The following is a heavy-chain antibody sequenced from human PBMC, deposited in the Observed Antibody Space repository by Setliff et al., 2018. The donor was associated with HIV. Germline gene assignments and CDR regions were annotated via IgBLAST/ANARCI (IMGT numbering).Heavy chain of an antibody. CDR1: GYIFSSHG. J-gene: IGHJ1*01. D-gene: IGHD3-22*01. Sequence: ASVKVSCKASGYIFSSHGVTWVRQAPGQGLEWMGWISGYNRITSYAQRLQGRLTLTTDPFAYTAYMELRNLTSDDTAVYYCVRGVTRDISGYYRDEYFQHWGQGTPVTVSS. CDR3: VRGVTRDISGYYRDEYFQH. V-gene: IGHV1-18*01. CDR2: ISGYNRIT.